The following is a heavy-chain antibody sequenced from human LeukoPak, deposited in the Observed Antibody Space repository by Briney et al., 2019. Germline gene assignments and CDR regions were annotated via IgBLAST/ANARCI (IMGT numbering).Heavy chain of an antibody. D-gene: IGHD3-10*01. V-gene: IGHV1-24*01. CDR2: FDPEDGET. J-gene: IGHJ4*02. Sequence: ASVKVSCKVSGYTLTELSMHWVRQAPGKGLEWMGGFDPEDGETIYAQKFQGRVTMTEDTSTDTAYMELSSLRSEDTAVYYCARDQYYGSGELRYYFDYWGQGTLVTVSS. CDR1: GYTLTELS. CDR3: ARDQYYGSGELRYYFDY.